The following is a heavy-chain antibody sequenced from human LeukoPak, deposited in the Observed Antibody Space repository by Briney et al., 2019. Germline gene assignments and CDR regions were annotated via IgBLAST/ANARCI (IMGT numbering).Heavy chain of an antibody. CDR1: GGSISSGDYY. V-gene: IGHV4-30-4*01. J-gene: IGHJ1*01. CDR3: ARYGSGSWDYSTEYFQH. Sequence: SETLSLTCTVSGGSISSGDYYWSWIRQPPGKGLEWIGYIYYSGSTYYNPSLKSRVTISVDTSKNQFSLKLSSVTAADTAVYYCARYGSGSWDYSTEYFQHWGQGTLVTVSS. D-gene: IGHD3-10*01. CDR2: IYYSGST.